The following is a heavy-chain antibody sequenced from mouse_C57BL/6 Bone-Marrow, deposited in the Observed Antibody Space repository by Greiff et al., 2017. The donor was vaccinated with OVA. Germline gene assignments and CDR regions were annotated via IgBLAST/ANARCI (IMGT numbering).Heavy chain of an antibody. V-gene: IGHV1-55*01. D-gene: IGHD2-3*01. CDR2: IYPGSGST. Sequence: QVQLQQPGAELVKPGASVKMSCKASGYTFTSYWITWVKQRPGQGLEWIGDIYPGSGSTNYNEKFKSKATLTGDTSSSTAYMQLSSLTSEDSAVYYCAIGDGSLDDWGQGTTLTVSS. CDR3: AIGDGSLDD. CDR1: GYTFTSYW. J-gene: IGHJ2*01.